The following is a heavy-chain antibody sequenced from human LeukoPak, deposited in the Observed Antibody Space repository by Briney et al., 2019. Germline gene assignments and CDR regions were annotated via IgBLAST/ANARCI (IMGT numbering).Heavy chain of an antibody. Sequence: TGGSLRLSCAASGFTFSSYGMHWVRQAPGRGLEWVAVISYDGSNKYYADSVKGRFTISRDNSKNTLYLQTNSLRAEDTAVYYCAKDIGYYFDYWGQGTLVTVSS. D-gene: IGHD3-16*01. CDR3: AKDIGYYFDY. CDR2: ISYDGSNK. CDR1: GFTFSSYG. J-gene: IGHJ4*02. V-gene: IGHV3-30*18.